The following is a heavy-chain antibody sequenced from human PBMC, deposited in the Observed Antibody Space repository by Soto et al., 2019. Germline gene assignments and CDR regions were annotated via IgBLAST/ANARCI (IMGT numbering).Heavy chain of an antibody. CDR1: GGTFSSYA. J-gene: IGHJ6*02. D-gene: IGHD2-2*01. CDR2: IIPIFGTA. Sequence: QVQLVQSGAEVKKPGSSVKVSCKASGGTFSSYAISWVRQAPGQGLEWMGGIIPIFGTANYAQKFQGRVTITADEPTSTAYMEMSSLRSEDTAVYYCAMGGYCSSTSCAPRYYYGMDVWGQGTTVTVSS. V-gene: IGHV1-69*01. CDR3: AMGGYCSSTSCAPRYYYGMDV.